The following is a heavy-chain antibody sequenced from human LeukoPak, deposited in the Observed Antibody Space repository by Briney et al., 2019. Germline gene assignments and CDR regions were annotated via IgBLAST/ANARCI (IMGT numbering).Heavy chain of an antibody. CDR1: GCTFSSYA. CDR3: ASDSSSWYL. D-gene: IGHD6-13*01. CDR2: IIPILGIA. J-gene: IGHJ4*02. V-gene: IGHV1-69*04. Sequence: SVKVSCKSSGCTFSSYAISWVRQAPGQGLEWMGRIIPILGIANYAQKFQGRVTITADKSTSTAYMELSSLRSEDTAVYYCASDSSSWYLWGQGTLVTVSS.